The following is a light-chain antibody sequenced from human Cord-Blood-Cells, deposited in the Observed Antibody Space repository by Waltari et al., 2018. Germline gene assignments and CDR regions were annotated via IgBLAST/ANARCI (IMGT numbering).Light chain of an antibody. CDR1: QSISSW. CDR3: QQYNSYSPLT. CDR2: DGS. Sequence: DIQMTQSPSTLSASVGDSVTITCRASQSISSWLAWYQQKPGKAPKLLSYDGSSLESGVPSRFSGSGSGTEFTLTISSLQPDDFATDYCQQYNSYSPLTFGGGTKVEIK. V-gene: IGKV1-5*01. J-gene: IGKJ4*01.